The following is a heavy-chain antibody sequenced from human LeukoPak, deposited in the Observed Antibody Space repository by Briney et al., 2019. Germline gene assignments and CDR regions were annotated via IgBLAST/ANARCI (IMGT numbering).Heavy chain of an antibody. J-gene: IGHJ4*02. V-gene: IGHV3-23*01. CDR2: ISGGGNSP. CDR3: ARLVCSTIPCYGKFYFDS. D-gene: IGHD2-2*01. Sequence: GGSLRLSCAASGFTFSSYAMSWVRQAPGKGLEWVAAISGGGNSPYYTDSVKGRFTISRDNAKNSVYLQMNSLRAEDTAVYYCARLVCSTIPCYGKFYFDSWGQGTLVPVSS. CDR1: GFTFSSYA.